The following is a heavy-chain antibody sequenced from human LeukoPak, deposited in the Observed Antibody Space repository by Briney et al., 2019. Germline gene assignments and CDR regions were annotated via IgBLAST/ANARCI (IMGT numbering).Heavy chain of an antibody. CDR2: ISTSSSYI. D-gene: IGHD6-13*01. V-gene: IGHV3-21*01. CDR3: ARAAIAAARIYYYMDV. J-gene: IGHJ6*03. Sequence: GGSLRLSCAASGFSFSSYNMDWVRQAPGKGLEWVSFISTSSSYIHNADSAKGRFTISRDNAENSLYLQMNSLRAEDTAVYYCARAAIAAARIYYYMDVWGKGTTVTVSS. CDR1: GFSFSSYN.